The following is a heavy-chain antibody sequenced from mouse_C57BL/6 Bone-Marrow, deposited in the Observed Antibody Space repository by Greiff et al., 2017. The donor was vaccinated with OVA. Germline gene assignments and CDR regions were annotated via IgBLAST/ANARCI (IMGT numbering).Heavy chain of an antibody. J-gene: IGHJ4*01. CDR3: ATHGAYYAMDY. Sequence: QVQLKQPGAELVKPGASVKVSCKASGYTFTSYWMHWVKQRPGQGLEWIGRIHPSDSDTNYNQKFKGKATLTVDKSSSTAYMQLSSLTSEDSAVYYCATHGAYYAMDYWGQGTSVTVSS. V-gene: IGHV1-74*01. CDR2: IHPSDSDT. CDR1: GYTFTSYW.